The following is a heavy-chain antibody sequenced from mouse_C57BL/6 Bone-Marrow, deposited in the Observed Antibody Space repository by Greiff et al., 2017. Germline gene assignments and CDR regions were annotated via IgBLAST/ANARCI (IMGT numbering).Heavy chain of an antibody. CDR1: GYTFTSYW. CDR3: ARSGPLGRSFDY. V-gene: IGHV1-55*01. Sequence: QVQLQQPGAELVKPGASVKMSCKASGYTFTSYWITWVKQRPGHGLEWIGDIYPTSGRTNYNEKFKSKAILTVDTSSNTAYMQLSSLTSEDSAVFDCARSGPLGRSFDYWGQGTTLTVSS. D-gene: IGHD4-1*01. CDR2: IYPTSGRT. J-gene: IGHJ2*01.